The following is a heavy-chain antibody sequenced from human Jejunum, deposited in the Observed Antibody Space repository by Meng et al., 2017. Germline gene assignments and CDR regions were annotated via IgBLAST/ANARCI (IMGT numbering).Heavy chain of an antibody. CDR3: ARDYGTSRPFEY. CDR1: GDSVSSTGAA. J-gene: IGHJ4*02. CDR2: TYYRSKWYN. D-gene: IGHD1/OR15-1a*01. Sequence: QFQLQQPGPGPVKPSQPRSPPCDISGDSVSSTGAAWIRIRQSPSRGLEWLRRTYYRSKWYNDYAVSVKGRIAINPDTSKNQFFLQLNSVTPEDTAVYYCARDYGTSRPFEYWGQGILVTVSS. V-gene: IGHV6-1*01.